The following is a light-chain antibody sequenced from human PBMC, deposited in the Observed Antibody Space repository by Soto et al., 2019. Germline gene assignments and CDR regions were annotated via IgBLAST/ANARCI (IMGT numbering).Light chain of an antibody. CDR1: QSINTY. J-gene: IGKJ4*01. CDR2: DAS. CDR3: QQRSGWPPLT. V-gene: IGKV3-11*01. Sequence: DIVLTQFPATLSLSPGEIATLSCRASQSINTYLAWYQQKPGQPPRLLISDASNRATGTPARFSGSGSGTDFTLTISSLEAEDFAVYYCQQRSGWPPLTFGGGTKVEIK.